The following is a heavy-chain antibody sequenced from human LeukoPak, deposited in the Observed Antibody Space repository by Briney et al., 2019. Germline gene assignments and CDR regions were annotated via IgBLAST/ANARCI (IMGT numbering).Heavy chain of an antibody. Sequence: SETLSLTCTVSGGSISSYYWSWIRQPPGKGLEWIGYIYYSGSTNYNPSLKSRVTISVDTSKNQFSLKLSSVTAADTAVYYCARETAVAGPFFDYWGQGTLVTVSS. CDR3: ARETAVAGPFFDY. CDR1: GGSISSYY. J-gene: IGHJ4*02. D-gene: IGHD6-19*01. CDR2: IYYSGST. V-gene: IGHV4-59*01.